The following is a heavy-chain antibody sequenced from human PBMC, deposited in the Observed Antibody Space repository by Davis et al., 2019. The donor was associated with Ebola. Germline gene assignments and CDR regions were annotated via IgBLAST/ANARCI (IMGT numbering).Heavy chain of an antibody. Sequence: SETLSLTCAVYGESFSSYYWSWIRQPPGKGLEWIGEINHSGSTNYNPSLKSRVTISVDTSKNQFSLKLSSVTAADTAVYYCARARPWAGYGMDVWGQGTTVTVSS. CDR3: ARARPWAGYGMDV. V-gene: IGHV4-34*01. D-gene: IGHD3/OR15-3a*01. CDR1: GESFSSYY. CDR2: INHSGST. J-gene: IGHJ6*02.